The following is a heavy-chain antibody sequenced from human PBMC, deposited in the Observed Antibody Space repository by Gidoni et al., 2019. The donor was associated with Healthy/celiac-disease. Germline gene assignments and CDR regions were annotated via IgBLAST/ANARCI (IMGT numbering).Heavy chain of an antibody. CDR2: ISSSSSYI. CDR3: ARDGPTYYDFWSGYESVSWFDP. CDR1: GFTFSSYS. V-gene: IGHV3-21*01. D-gene: IGHD3-3*01. J-gene: IGHJ5*02. Sequence: EVQLVESGGGLVKPGGSLSLSCAASGFTFSSYSMNWVRQAQGKGLEWVSSISSSSSYIYYADSVKGRFTIARDNAKNSLYLQMNSLRAEDTAVYYCARDGPTYYDFWSGYESVSWFDPWGQGTLVTVSS.